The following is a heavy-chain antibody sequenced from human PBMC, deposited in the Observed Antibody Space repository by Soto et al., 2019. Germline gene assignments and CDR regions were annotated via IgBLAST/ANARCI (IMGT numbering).Heavy chain of an antibody. CDR3: ANRLVSNGAWFDT. CDR1: GFSLTANGVG. D-gene: IGHD2-21*01. Sequence: QITLEESGPTLVKPTQTLTLTCTFSGFSLTANGVGVAWFRQPPGTALEWLALIYWDGDVRYSPSLRSRITITKDTSKDQVFLTVTNLDPVDTGAYYCANRLVSNGAWFDTWGQGMLVTVSS. CDR2: IYWDGDV. J-gene: IGHJ5*02. V-gene: IGHV2-5*02.